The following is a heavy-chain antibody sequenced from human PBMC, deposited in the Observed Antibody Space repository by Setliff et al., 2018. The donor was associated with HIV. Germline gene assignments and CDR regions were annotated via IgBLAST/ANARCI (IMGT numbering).Heavy chain of an antibody. CDR3: ARHPPRGYPKNWFDP. V-gene: IGHV5-51*01. J-gene: IGHJ5*02. CDR1: GYNFNTYW. D-gene: IGHD3-16*02. CDR2: IYPIDSET. Sequence: PGESLKISCKGFGYNFNTYWIAWVRQVPGKGLEWMGIIYPIDSETKYSPSFQGQVTISVDRSISTAYLQWNNLKASDSATYYCARHPPRGYPKNWFDPWGQGTLVTVSS.